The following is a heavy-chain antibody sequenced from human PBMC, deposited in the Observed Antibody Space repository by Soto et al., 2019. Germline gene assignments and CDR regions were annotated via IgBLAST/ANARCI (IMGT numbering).Heavy chain of an antibody. D-gene: IGHD2-2*01. CDR3: ARDIGSYAYAEAY. CDR1: GGSINSYW. J-gene: IGHJ4*02. CDR2: VYSSRTT. V-gene: IGHV4-4*07. Sequence: SETLSLTCSVSGGSINSYWWSWIRQPAGKGLEWIGRVYSSRTTDYNPSLNSRATMSVETSKNQFSLKLTSVTAADTAVYYCARDIGSYAYAEAYWGRGIDVTVSS.